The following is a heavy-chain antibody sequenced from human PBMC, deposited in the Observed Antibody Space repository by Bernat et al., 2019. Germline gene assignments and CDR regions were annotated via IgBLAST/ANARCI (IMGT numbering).Heavy chain of an antibody. CDR1: EFTFSGFY. D-gene: IGHD5-12*01. J-gene: IGHJ4*02. CDR3: VRGIRGYGHYGR. V-gene: IGHV3-11*05. Sequence: QVRLVESGGGLVEPGGSLRLSCAAFEFTFSGFYMSWIRQAPGRGLEWVSYIDPNGDGTAYADSVRDRFTISIDNAKNSLYLQLNNLRAENTALSYCVRGIRGYGHYGRWGQGTLVTVSS. CDR2: IDPNGDGT.